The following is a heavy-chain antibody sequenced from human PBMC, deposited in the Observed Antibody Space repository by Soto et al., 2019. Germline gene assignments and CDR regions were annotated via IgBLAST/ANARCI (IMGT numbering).Heavy chain of an antibody. J-gene: IGHJ4*02. D-gene: IGHD2-2*01. Sequence: SETLSLTCAVSSGSISSSNWWSWVRQPPGKGLEWIGEIYHSGSTNYNPSLKSRVTISVDKSKNQFSLKLSSVTAADTAVYYCARSGCSSTSCYEAPYYFDYWGQGTLVTVSS. CDR1: SGSISSSNW. CDR2: IYHSGST. CDR3: ARSGCSSTSCYEAPYYFDY. V-gene: IGHV4-4*02.